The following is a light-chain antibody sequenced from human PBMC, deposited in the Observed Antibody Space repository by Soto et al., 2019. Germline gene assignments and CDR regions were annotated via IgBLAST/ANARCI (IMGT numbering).Light chain of an antibody. CDR3: QQYNSYWT. CDR2: KAS. V-gene: IGKV1-5*03. Sequence: DIQMTQSPSTLSASVGDRVTITCRASQSINDFLAWYQQKPGKAPKLLISKASILESGVPARFSGSGAGTEFTLTISSLQPDDFAIYYCQQYNSYWTFGQGTKVEIK. CDR1: QSINDF. J-gene: IGKJ1*01.